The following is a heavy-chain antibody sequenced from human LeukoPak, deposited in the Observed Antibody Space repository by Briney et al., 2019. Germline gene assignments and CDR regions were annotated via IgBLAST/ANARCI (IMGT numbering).Heavy chain of an antibody. CDR3: ARSPHILTGENFDY. V-gene: IGHV1-2*03. CDR1: GYTFTGYY. J-gene: IGHJ4*02. CDR2: INPNSGGT. D-gene: IGHD3-9*01. Sequence: LGASVKVSCKASGYTFTGYYMHWVRQAPGQGLEWMGWINPNSGGTSYAQKFQGRVTMTRDTSITTAYMEMSRLRSDDTALYYCARSPHILTGENFDYWGQGTLVTVSS.